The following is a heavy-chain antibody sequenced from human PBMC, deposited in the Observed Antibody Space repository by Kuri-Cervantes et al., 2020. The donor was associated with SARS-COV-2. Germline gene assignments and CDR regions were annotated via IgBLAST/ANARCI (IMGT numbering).Heavy chain of an antibody. J-gene: IGHJ4*02. CDR3: ATDPLVGATGGYYFDY. D-gene: IGHD1-26*01. CDR2: IYYSGST. Sequence: SETLSLTCTVSGGSISSSSYYWGWIRQPPGKGLEWIGSIYYSGSTYYNPSLKSRVTISVDTSKNQFSLKLSSVTAADTAVYYCATDPLVGATGGYYFDYWGQGTLVTVSS. CDR1: GGSISSSSYY. V-gene: IGHV4-39*01.